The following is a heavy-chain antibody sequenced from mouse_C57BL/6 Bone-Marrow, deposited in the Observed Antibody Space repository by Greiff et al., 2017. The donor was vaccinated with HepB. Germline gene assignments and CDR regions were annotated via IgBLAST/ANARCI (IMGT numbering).Heavy chain of an antibody. CDR2: ISNGGGST. D-gene: IGHD2-5*01. V-gene: IGHV5-12*01. CDR3: ARQSPLYYSKYYAMDY. CDR1: GFTFSDYY. J-gene: IGHJ4*01. Sequence: EVQRVESGGGLVQPGGSLKLSCAASGFTFSDYYMYWVRQTPEKRLEWVAYISNGGGSTYYPDTVKGRFTISRDNAKNTLYLQMSRLTSEDTAMYYCARQSPLYYSKYYAMDYWGQGTSVTVSS.